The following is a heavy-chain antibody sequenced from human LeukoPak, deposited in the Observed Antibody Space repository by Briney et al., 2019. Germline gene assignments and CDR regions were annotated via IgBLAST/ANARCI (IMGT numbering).Heavy chain of an antibody. Sequence: PWGSLGLSCAASGFTFNNYAMNWVRQAPGKGLEWISSISSSDVNTYYADSVKGRFSISRDNSENTLYLQMNSLRVEDTAVYYCARVAYSSSWSGFSFPDYWGQGTLVTVSS. V-gene: IGHV3-23*01. CDR1: GFTFNNYA. CDR2: ISSSDVNT. J-gene: IGHJ4*02. D-gene: IGHD6-13*01. CDR3: ARVAYSSSWSGFSFPDY.